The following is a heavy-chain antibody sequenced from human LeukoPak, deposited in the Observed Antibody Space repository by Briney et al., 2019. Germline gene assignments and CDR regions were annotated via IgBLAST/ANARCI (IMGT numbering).Heavy chain of an antibody. CDR2: ISYSGST. V-gene: IGHV4-59*01. J-gene: IGHJ4*02. D-gene: IGHD1-26*01. CDR3: ARVGSGSYLGRIDY. Sequence: SETLSLTCTVSGGSISSYYWTWIRQPPGKGLEWIGYISYSGSTNDNPSLKSRVTISVDTSKNQFSLKLSSVTAADTAVYYCARVGSGSYLGRIDYWGQGTLVTVSS. CDR1: GGSISSYY.